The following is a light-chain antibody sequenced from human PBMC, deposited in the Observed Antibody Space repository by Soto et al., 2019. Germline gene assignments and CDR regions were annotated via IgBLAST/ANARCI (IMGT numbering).Light chain of an antibody. Sequence: DIQMTQSPSSLSASVGDRVTITCRASQSVSNYLNWYRQLPGKAPTLLIYSTSTLQSGVPSRFSGSGSGTEFTLTISSLQPDDFATYYCQQYNSYSGTFGQGTKVDIK. CDR1: QSVSNY. CDR3: QQYNSYSGT. CDR2: STS. V-gene: IGKV1-16*01. J-gene: IGKJ1*01.